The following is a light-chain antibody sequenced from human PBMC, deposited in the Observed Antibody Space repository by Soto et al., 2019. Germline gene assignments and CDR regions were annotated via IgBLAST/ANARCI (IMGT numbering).Light chain of an antibody. CDR2: GAS. V-gene: IGKV3-20*01. CDR1: QSVSSSS. CDR3: QQYGSSPLIT. Sequence: EIVMTQSPATLAVSPGERATLSCRASQSVSSSSLAWYQQKPGQAPRLLIYGASSRATGIPDRFSGSGSGTDFTLTISRLEPEDFAVYYCQQYGSSPLITFGQGTRLEIK. J-gene: IGKJ5*01.